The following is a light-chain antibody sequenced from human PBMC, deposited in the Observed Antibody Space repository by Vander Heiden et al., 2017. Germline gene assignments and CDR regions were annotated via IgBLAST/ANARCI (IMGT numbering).Light chain of an antibody. Sequence: PVTHSPTSLSACVGDRVTITGQTRQDISNYLNWYQQKPGKAPQLLISDASNLEPGVPSRFSGSGSGSDFTLTISNLQREDIATYYCQQYDIVPLTFGGGTTVDIK. CDR2: DAS. CDR3: QQYDIVPLT. J-gene: IGKJ4*01. V-gene: IGKV1-33*01. CDR1: QDISNY.